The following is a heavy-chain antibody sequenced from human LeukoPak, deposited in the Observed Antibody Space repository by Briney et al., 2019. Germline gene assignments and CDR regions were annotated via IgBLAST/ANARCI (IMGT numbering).Heavy chain of an antibody. CDR3: AKDKGDYYDSSGYYFFDY. CDR2: IWYDGSNK. J-gene: IGHJ4*02. V-gene: IGHV3-33*06. D-gene: IGHD3-22*01. CDR1: GFTFSSYG. Sequence: GRSLRLSCAASGFTFSSYGMHWVRQAPGKGLEWVAVIWYDGSNKYYADSVKGRFTISRDNSKNTLYLQMNSLRAEDTAVYYCAKDKGDYYDSSGYYFFDYWGQGTLVTVSS.